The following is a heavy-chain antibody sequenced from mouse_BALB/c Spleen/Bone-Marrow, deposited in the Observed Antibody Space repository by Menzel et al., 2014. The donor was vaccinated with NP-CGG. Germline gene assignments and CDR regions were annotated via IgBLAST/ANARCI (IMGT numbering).Heavy chain of an antibody. D-gene: IGHD2-10*02. CDR1: GFNIKDYY. CDR2: IDPENGDT. Sequence: EMQLQESGAELVRSGASVKLSCTASGFNIKDYYMHWVKQRPEQGLEWIGWIDPENGDTEYAPKFQGKATMTADTSSNTAYLQLSSLTSEDTAVYYCNEGYGNYGYWGQGTTLTVSS. V-gene: IGHV14-4*02. CDR3: NEGYGNYGY. J-gene: IGHJ2*01.